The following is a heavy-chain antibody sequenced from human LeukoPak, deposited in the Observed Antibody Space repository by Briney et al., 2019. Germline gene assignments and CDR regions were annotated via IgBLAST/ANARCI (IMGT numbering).Heavy chain of an antibody. CDR2: ISGSGDST. V-gene: IGHV3-23*01. CDR1: GFTFSGYG. J-gene: IGHJ3*02. D-gene: IGHD6-19*01. CDR3: AKVRYSSGWLVPHDAFDI. Sequence: SGGSLRLSCAASGFTFSGYGMHWVRQAPGKGPEWVSGISGSGDSTYYADFVKGRVTISRDNSEDTLKLQMNSLRAEDTAVYYCAKVRYSSGWLVPHDAFDIWGQGTMVTVSS.